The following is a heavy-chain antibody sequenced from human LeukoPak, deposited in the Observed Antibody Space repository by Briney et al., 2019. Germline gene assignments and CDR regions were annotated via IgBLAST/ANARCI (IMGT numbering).Heavy chain of an antibody. CDR2: ISGSGGTT. CDR1: GATFSSNA. J-gene: IGHJ4*02. CDR3: AKDRMAYGI. D-gene: IGHD2-8*01. Sequence: PGGSLRLSCAASGATFSSNAMSWVRQAPGKGLEWVSAISGSGGTTYYADSVKGRFTISRDNLKNTLYLQMNSLRAEDTAVYYCAKDRMAYGIWGQGTLVTVSS. V-gene: IGHV3-23*01.